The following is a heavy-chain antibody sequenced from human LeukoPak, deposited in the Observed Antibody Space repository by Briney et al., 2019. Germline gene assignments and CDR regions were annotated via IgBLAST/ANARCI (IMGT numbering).Heavy chain of an antibody. D-gene: IGHD6-13*01. J-gene: IGHJ4*02. CDR3: ARLPGIAAV. CDR2: IYYSGST. V-gene: IGHV4-59*08. Sequence: SETLSLTCTVSGGSTSRYYWSWIRQPPGKRLEWLGYIYYSGSTTYNPSLKSRLTMSVDTSKNQISLKLISLTAADTAVYYCARLPGIAAVWGQGTLVTVSS. CDR1: GGSTSRYY.